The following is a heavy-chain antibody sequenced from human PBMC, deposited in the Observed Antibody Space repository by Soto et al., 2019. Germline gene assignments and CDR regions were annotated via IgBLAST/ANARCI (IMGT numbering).Heavy chain of an antibody. CDR1: GGSVRTGSYH. D-gene: IGHD7-27*01. CDR2: IPNNGSP. V-gene: IGHV4-61*01. J-gene: IGHJ4*02. CDR3: ARIGWGGDS. Sequence: QVQLQESGPGRVKPSETLSLTCSVSGGSVRTGSYHWSWIRQPPGKGLEWIGFIPNNGSPDYNPSLRRRVVVSIDRSKNQFSLQVISVTAADTAVYFCARIGWGGDSWGQGTLVTVSS.